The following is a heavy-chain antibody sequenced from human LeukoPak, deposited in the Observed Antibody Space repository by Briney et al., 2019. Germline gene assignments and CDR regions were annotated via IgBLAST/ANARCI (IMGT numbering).Heavy chain of an antibody. CDR3: ARDPRGGTLDY. D-gene: IGHD3-10*01. CDR1: GFTFSSYW. CDR2: IHSDGRTT. V-gene: IGHV3-74*01. Sequence: PGGALRVSCAASGFTFSSYWMHWVRQAPGKGLVWVSRIHSDGRTTDYADSVKGRFTISRDNAKNTVNLQMNSLRAEDTAVYYCARDPRGGTLDYWGQGALVTVSS. J-gene: IGHJ4*02.